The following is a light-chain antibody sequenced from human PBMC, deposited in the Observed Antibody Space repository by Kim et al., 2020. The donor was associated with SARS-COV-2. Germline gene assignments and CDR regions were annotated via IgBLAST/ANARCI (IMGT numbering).Light chain of an antibody. CDR2: GAS. V-gene: IGKV3-15*01. J-gene: IGKJ1*01. CDR3: QQYKNWWT. Sequence: EIVMTQSPATLSVSPGGRATLSCRASQSVSIDLAWYQQKPGQAPRLLIYGASTRATGIPARFSGSGSGTEFTFTISSLQSEDFAVYYCQQYKNWWTFGQGIKVDIK. CDR1: QSVSID.